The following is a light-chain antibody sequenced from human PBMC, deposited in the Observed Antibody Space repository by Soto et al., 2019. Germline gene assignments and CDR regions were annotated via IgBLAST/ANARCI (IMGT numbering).Light chain of an antibody. V-gene: IGKV3-11*01. Sequence: EIVLTQSPATLSLSPGERATLSCRASQSVSSYLAWYKQKPGQAPRLLTYDASNRATGIPARFSGSGSGTDFTLTISSLEPEDFAVYYCQQRSNWPRPITFGQGTRLEIK. CDR2: DAS. CDR1: QSVSSY. CDR3: QQRSNWPRPIT. J-gene: IGKJ5*01.